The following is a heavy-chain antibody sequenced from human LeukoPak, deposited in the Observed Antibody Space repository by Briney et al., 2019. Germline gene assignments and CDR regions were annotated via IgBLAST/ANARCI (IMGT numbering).Heavy chain of an antibody. V-gene: IGHV5-51*01. Sequence: GESLKISCKGSGYSFTNYWIGWVRQMPGKGLEWMGIIYPGDSDTRYSPPFQGQVTISADKSISTAYLQWSSLKASDTAMYYCARRKGYSGYDLRGHPHWFDPWGQGTLVTVSS. CDR2: IYPGDSDT. CDR3: ARRKGYSGYDLRGHPHWFDP. D-gene: IGHD5-12*01. CDR1: GYSFTNYW. J-gene: IGHJ5*02.